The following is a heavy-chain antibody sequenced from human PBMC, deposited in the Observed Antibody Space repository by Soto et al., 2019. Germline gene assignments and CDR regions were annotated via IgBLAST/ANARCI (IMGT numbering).Heavy chain of an antibody. V-gene: IGHV4-4*02. D-gene: IGHD1-1*01. Sequence: PSETLSLTCVVSAKPLNKDIRWSWLRQPPGQRLECTGKITHTKGALYNPALRGRVTVSADLFNSKIFLEVHSLGAADTAVYYGARAGFWNLNSWGQETPVTVSS. CDR3: ARAGFWNLNS. CDR2: ITHTKGA. CDR1: AKPLNKDIR. J-gene: IGHJ4*02.